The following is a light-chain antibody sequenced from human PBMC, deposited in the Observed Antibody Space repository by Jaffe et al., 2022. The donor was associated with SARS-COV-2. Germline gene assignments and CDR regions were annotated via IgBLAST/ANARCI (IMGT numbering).Light chain of an antibody. CDR1: QSVSSSY. CDR3: QQYQTSPWT. Sequence: EIVLTQSPGTLSLSPGERATLSCRASQSVSSSYLAWYQQKPGQAPSLLIYASSSRATGIPDRFSGSGSGTDFTLTISRLEPEDFAVYYCQQYQTSPWTFGQGTKVEIK. V-gene: IGKV3-20*01. CDR2: ASS. J-gene: IGKJ1*01.